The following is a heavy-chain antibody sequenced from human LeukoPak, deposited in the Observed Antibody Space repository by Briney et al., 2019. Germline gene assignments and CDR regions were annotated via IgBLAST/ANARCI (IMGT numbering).Heavy chain of an antibody. J-gene: IGHJ6*02. CDR2: INHSGST. V-gene: IGHV4-34*01. D-gene: IGHD6-13*01. CDR3: ARIPGYSSSWYARGAYYYYGMDV. CDR1: GGTFSGYY. Sequence: SETLSLTCAVYGGTFSGYYWSWIRQPPGKGLEWIGEINHSGSTNYNPSLKSRVTISVDTSKNQFSLKLSSVTAADTAVYYCARIPGYSSSWYARGAYYYYGMDVWGQGTMVTVSS.